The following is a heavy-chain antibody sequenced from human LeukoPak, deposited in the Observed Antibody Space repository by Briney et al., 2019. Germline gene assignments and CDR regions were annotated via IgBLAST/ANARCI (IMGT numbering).Heavy chain of an antibody. J-gene: IGHJ4*02. D-gene: IGHD3-10*01. CDR2: ISWNSGSI. CDR3: CNDVAPELLVIFVY. V-gene: IGHV3-9*03. CDR1: GFSFDDYA. Sequence: GGSLRLSCAASGFSFDDYAMHWVRQAPGKGLEGVSGISWNSGSIGYADSVKGRFTISRDNAKNSLYLQINCLRAEGMALYYCCNDVAPELLVIFVYWGEGTLVSVSS.